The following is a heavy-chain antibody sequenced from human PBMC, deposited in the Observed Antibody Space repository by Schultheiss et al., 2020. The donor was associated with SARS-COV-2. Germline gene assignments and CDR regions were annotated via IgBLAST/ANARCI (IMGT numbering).Heavy chain of an antibody. J-gene: IGHJ6*02. CDR1: GFTFSSYA. CDR2: ISYDGSNK. D-gene: IGHD3-22*01. Sequence: GESLKISCAASGFTFSSYAMHWVRQAPGKGLEWVAVISYDGSNKYYADSVKGRFTISRDNSKNTLYLQMNSLRAEDTAVYYCAREGGVKESSGYYSPHYYYYYGMDVWGQGTTVTVSS. V-gene: IGHV3-30*04. CDR3: AREGGVKESSGYYSPHYYYYYGMDV.